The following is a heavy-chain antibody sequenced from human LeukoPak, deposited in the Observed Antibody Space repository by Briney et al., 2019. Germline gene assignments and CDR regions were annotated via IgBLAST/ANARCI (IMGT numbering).Heavy chain of an antibody. Sequence: SETLSLTCTVSGDSISSGDYYWSWIRQPAGKGLEWIGRISSSGSTYYNPSLKSRVTISVDTSKNQFSLKLSSVTAADTAVYYCARGAFGGVIAYDFDYWGQGTLVTVSS. CDR2: ISSSGST. CDR3: ARGAFGGVIAYDFDY. D-gene: IGHD3-16*02. CDR1: GDSISSGDYY. J-gene: IGHJ4*02. V-gene: IGHV4-61*02.